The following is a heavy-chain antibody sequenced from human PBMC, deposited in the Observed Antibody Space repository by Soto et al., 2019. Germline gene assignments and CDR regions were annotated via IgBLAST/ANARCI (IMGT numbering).Heavy chain of an antibody. V-gene: IGHV3-73*01. J-gene: IGHJ5*01. CDR3: ANSFCSSSSRFVVWVEP. D-gene: IGHD2-2*01. Sequence: GGSLRLSCAVSGFYFSVSTIHWVRQSSGKGLEWVGRIRSKDNSYATAYAVSVKGRFFISIDNSKNTLFLEMNNLRVDDTAIYYCANSFCSSSSRFVVWVEPWGPGTLFTVFS. CDR1: GFYFSVST. CDR2: IRSKDNSYAT.